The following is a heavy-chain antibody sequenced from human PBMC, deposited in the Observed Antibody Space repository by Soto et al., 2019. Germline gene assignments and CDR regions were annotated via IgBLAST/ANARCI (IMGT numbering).Heavy chain of an antibody. CDR1: GYTFTSYG. D-gene: IGHD3-9*01. V-gene: IGHV1-18*01. J-gene: IGHJ5*02. CDR2: ISAYNGNT. CDR3: ARVDIGLRYFDWDTNNWFDP. Sequence: GASVKVSCKASGYTFTSYGISWVRQAPGQGLEWMGWISAYNGNTNYAQKLQGRVTMTTDTSTSTAYMELRSLRSDDTAVYYCARVDIGLRYFDWDTNNWFDPWGQGTLVTVSS.